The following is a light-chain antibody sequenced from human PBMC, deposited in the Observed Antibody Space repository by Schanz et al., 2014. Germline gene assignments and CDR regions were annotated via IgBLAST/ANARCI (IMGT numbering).Light chain of an antibody. CDR3: QQYNDWPWT. CDR1: QSVSSN. V-gene: IGKV3-15*01. Sequence: EIVMTQSPATLSVSPGERATLSCRANQSVSSNLAWYQQKPGQAPRLLIYGASTRATGIPDRFSGSGSGTDFTLTISSLQSEDFAVYFCQQYNDWPWTFGQGTKVEIK. J-gene: IGKJ1*01. CDR2: GAS.